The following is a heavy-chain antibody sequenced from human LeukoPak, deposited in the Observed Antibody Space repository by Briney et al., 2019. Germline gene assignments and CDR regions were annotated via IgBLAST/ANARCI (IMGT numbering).Heavy chain of an antibody. CDR3: ARKGSSFDC. CDR2: INPNSGGT. J-gene: IGHJ4*02. V-gene: IGHV1-2*02. D-gene: IGHD6-6*01. Sequence: ASVKVSCKASGYTFTGYYMHWVRQAPGQGLEWMGWINPNSGGTYYAQRFQGRVTMTRDTSITTAYMELSRLRSDDSAVYYCARKGSSFDCWGQGTLVTVSS. CDR1: GYTFTGYY.